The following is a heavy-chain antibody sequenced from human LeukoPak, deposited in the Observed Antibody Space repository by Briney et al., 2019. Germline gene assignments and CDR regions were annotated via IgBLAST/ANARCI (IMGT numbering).Heavy chain of an antibody. V-gene: IGHV5-51*01. CDR2: IYPGDSDT. CDR1: GDSFTDYW. J-gene: IGHJ4*02. CDR3: ARRHSESGYDMTDFDY. D-gene: IGHD5-12*01. Sequence: GEALKISCKGSGDSFTDYWIACGRQMPAKRLEWMVIIYPGDSDTIYSPSFQGQVTMSADKSISTAYLQWSSLKASDTAMYYCARRHSESGYDMTDFDYWGQGTLVTVSS.